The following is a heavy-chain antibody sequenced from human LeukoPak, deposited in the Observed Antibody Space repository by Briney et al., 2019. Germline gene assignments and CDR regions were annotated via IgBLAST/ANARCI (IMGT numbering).Heavy chain of an antibody. J-gene: IGHJ4*02. Sequence: SETLSLTCAVYGGSFSGYYWSWIRQPPGKGLEWIGEMNHSGSTNYNPSLKSRVTISVDTSKNQFSLKLSSVTAADTAVYYCARGGLYGSGSYHPSRYWGQGTLVTVSS. CDR1: GGSFSGYY. V-gene: IGHV4-34*01. CDR3: ARGGLYGSGSYHPSRY. D-gene: IGHD3-10*01. CDR2: MNHSGST.